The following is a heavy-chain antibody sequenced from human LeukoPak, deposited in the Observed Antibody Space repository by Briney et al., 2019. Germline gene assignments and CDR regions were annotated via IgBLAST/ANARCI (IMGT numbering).Heavy chain of an antibody. V-gene: IGHV1-46*01. CDR1: GYTFTSYY. D-gene: IGHD3-10*01. Sequence: ASVKVSCKASGYTFTSYYMHWVRQAPGQGLEWMGIINPSGGSTSYAQKFQGRVTMTRDTSTSTVYMELRSLRSDDTAVYYCARGQMGYYGSGSYHLNWFDPWGQGTLVTVSS. J-gene: IGHJ5*02. CDR3: ARGQMGYYGSGSYHLNWFDP. CDR2: INPSGGST.